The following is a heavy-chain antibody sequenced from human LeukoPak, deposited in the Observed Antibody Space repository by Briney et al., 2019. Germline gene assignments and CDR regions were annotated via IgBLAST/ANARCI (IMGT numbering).Heavy chain of an antibody. CDR3: ARLANWGFGGDY. CDR1: GGSFSGYY. J-gene: IGHJ4*02. Sequence: SETLPLTCAVYGGSFSGYYWSWIRQPPGKGLEWIGEINHSGSTNYNPSLKSRVTISADTSKNQFSLKLSSVTAADTAVYYCARLANWGFGGDYWGQGTLVTVSS. D-gene: IGHD7-27*01. V-gene: IGHV4-34*01. CDR2: INHSGST.